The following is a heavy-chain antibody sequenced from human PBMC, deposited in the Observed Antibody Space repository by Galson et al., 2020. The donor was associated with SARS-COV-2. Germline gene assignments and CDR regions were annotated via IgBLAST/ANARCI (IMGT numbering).Heavy chain of an antibody. CDR1: GFTFSDYY. V-gene: IGHV3-11*01. Sequence: GGSLRLSCAASGFTFSDYYMSWIRQAPGKGLEWVSYISSSGSTIYYADSVKGRFTISRDNAKNSLYLQMNSLRAEDTAVYYCARDGVGYCSSTSCNAYYYYYYGMDVWGQGTTVTVSS. CDR2: ISSSGSTI. D-gene: IGHD2-2*01. CDR3: ARDGVGYCSSTSCNAYYYYYYGMDV. J-gene: IGHJ6*02.